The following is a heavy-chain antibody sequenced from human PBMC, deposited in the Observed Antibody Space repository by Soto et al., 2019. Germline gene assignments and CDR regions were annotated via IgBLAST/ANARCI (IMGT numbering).Heavy chain of an antibody. Sequence: SETLSLTCTASGGSTSSSSYQWVWIRQPPGKGLEWIGNVYYNGNTYYNPSLKSRLTISVDTSNNRFSLKVKSVTAADTAVYYCARLSGSYNDRYFDYWGQGTLVTVSS. J-gene: IGHJ4*02. CDR3: ARLSGSYNDRYFDY. CDR1: GGSTSSSSYQ. V-gene: IGHV4-39*01. CDR2: VYYNGNT. D-gene: IGHD1-26*01.